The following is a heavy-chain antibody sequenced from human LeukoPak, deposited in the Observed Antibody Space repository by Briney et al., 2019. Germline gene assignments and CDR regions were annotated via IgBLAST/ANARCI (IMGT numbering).Heavy chain of an antibody. J-gene: IGHJ4*02. D-gene: IGHD3-10*01. V-gene: IGHV3-30*04. CDR3: ARDVRGVIQYYFDY. CDR2: ISYDGSNK. CDR1: GFTFSSYA. Sequence: GGSLRLSCAASGFTFSSYARHWVRQAPGKGLEWVAVISYDGSNKYYADSVKGRFTISRDNSKNTLYLQMNSLRAEDTAVYYCARDVRGVIQYYFDYWGQGTLVTVSS.